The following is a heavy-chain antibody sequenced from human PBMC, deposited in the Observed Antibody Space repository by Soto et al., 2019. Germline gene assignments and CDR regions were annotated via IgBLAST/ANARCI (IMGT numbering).Heavy chain of an antibody. D-gene: IGHD4-17*01. V-gene: IGHV4-59*08. CDR3: ARHDYGVFEL. CDR1: GGSISSYY. Sequence: SETLSLTCTVSGGSISSYYWSWIRQPPGKGLEWIGYIYYSGSTNYNPSLKSRITISLETSKSQFSLRLNSVTAADTAVYYCARHDYGVFELGGQETLVTVSS. J-gene: IGHJ4*02. CDR2: IYYSGST.